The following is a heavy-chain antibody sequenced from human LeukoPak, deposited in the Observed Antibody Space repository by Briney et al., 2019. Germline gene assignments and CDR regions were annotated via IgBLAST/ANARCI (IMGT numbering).Heavy chain of an antibody. V-gene: IGHV3-48*03. D-gene: IGHD2-2*02. CDR2: ISSSGSTI. Sequence: GGSLSLSCAASGFTFSSYEMNWVRQAPGKGLEWVSYISSSGSTIYYADSVKGRFTISRDNAKNSLYLQMNSLRAEDTAVYYCARDAPPGYCSSTSCYTGAFDIWGQGTMVTVSS. CDR1: GFTFSSYE. J-gene: IGHJ3*02. CDR3: ARDAPPGYCSSTSCYTGAFDI.